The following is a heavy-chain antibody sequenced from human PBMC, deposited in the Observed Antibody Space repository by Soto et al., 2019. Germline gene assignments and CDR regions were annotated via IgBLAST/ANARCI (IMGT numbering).Heavy chain of an antibody. V-gene: IGHV3-30*03. Sequence: PGGSLRLSCVVSGFTLTNNGMHWVRQAPGQGLEWVAVISSDGSNKYYADSVKGRFTISRDNSKNTLYLQMNSLRAEDTAVYYCASSQLPSITGTTALDYWGQGTLVTVSS. J-gene: IGHJ4*02. CDR2: ISSDGSNK. CDR3: ASSQLPSITGTTALDY. CDR1: GFTLTNNG. D-gene: IGHD1-7*01.